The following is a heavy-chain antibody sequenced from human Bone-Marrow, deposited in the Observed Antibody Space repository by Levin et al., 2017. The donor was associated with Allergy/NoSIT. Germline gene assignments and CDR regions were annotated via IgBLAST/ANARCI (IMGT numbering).Heavy chain of an antibody. CDR2: IIPIFGTA. Sequence: PMASVKVSCKASGGTFSSYAISWVRQAPGQGLEWMGGIIPIFGTANYAQKFQGRVTITADESTSTAYMELSSLRSEDTAVYYCARVGKRAYGMDVWGQGTTVTVSS. CDR1: GGTFSSYA. CDR3: ARVGKRAYGMDV. V-gene: IGHV1-69*13. J-gene: IGHJ6*02. D-gene: IGHD4-23*01.